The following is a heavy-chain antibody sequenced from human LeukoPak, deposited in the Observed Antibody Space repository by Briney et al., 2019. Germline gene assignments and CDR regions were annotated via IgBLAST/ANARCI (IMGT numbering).Heavy chain of an antibody. CDR1: GHTFSSYA. CDR3: ALSKPPGPRFLYYYGMDV. D-gene: IGHD1-14*01. Sequence: GASVKVSCKASGHTFSSYAMCWVRQAPGQGLEWMGEIIPIFGTTNYAKNLQSRHKIHADDSTSRASTERSSLRYEDTAVYYCALSKPPGPRFLYYYGMDVWGQGTTVTVSS. J-gene: IGHJ6*02. CDR2: IIPIFGTT. V-gene: IGHV1-69*13.